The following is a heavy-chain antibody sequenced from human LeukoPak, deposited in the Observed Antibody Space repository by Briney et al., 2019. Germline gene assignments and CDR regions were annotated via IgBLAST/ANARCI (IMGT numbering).Heavy chain of an antibody. V-gene: IGHV3-21*01. CDR3: VRWGNAKVLDI. Sequence: GGSLRLSCTASGFTFSGYSMNWIRQAPGKGLEWVSSLGTRSTSIYHAGSVKGRFAISRDNAKNSLYLQMSSLRAEDTAVYYCVRWGNAKVLDIWGQGTMVTVSS. CDR1: GFTFSGYS. CDR2: LGTRSTSI. D-gene: IGHD4-23*01. J-gene: IGHJ3*02.